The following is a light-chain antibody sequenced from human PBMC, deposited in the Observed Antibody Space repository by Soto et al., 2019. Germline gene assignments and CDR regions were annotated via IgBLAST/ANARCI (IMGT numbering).Light chain of an antibody. CDR3: QSYDSSLDVV. J-gene: IGLJ2*01. V-gene: IGLV1-40*01. CDR2: GNS. CDR1: SSNIGAGYD. Sequence: QSVLTQPPSVSGAPGQRVTISCTGSSSNIGAGYDVHWYQQLPGTAPKHLIYGNSNRPSGVPDRFSGSKSGTSAFLAITGFQAEDEADYYCQSYDSSLDVVFGGATKLTVL.